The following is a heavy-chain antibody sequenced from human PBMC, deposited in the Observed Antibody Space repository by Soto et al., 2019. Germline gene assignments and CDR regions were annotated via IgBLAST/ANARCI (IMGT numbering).Heavy chain of an antibody. D-gene: IGHD2-21*02. CDR2: IIPVFRSA. V-gene: IGHV1-69*01. Sequence: VQLVQSGAEVKKTGSSVKVSCKASGVTFNKFAFSWVRQAPGQGFEWMGGIIPVFRSANYAQRFRGRITITADEYTSTVYLYLNDLRSDDTAVYYCARRYCASDNCPLFYYFVDLWGLGTTVTVSS. CDR1: GVTFNKFA. J-gene: IGHJ6*02. CDR3: ARRYCASDNCPLFYYFVDL.